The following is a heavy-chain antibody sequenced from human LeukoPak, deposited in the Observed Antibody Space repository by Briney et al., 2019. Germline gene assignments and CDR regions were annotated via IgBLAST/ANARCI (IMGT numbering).Heavy chain of an antibody. J-gene: IGHJ3*02. Sequence: GASVKVSCKASGYTFTGYYMHWVRQAPGQGLEWMGWINPNSGGTNYAQKFQGRVTMTRDTSITTAYMELTSLEFDDTAVYYCARTRLTGDPYEAFDIWGRGTMVTVSS. D-gene: IGHD7-27*01. V-gene: IGHV1-2*02. CDR1: GYTFTGYY. CDR3: ARTRLTGDPYEAFDI. CDR2: INPNSGGT.